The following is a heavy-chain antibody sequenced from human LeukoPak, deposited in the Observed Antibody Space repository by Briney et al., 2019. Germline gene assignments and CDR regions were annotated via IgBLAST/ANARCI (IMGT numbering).Heavy chain of an antibody. D-gene: IGHD3-16*01. V-gene: IGHV3-43*02. Sequence: PGGSLRLSCAASGFTFDDYAMHWVREAAGKGLEWVSLISGDGGSTYYADSVNGRFTISRDNSKNSLYLQMNSLITEDTALYYCAKKKGGGGGIDYWGQETLVTVSS. CDR2: ISGDGGST. CDR1: GFTFDDYA. CDR3: AKKKGGGGGIDY. J-gene: IGHJ4*02.